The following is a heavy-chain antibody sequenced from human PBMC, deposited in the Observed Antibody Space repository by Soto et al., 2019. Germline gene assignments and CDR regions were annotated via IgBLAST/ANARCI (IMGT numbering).Heavy chain of an antibody. CDR2: VYHSGST. Sequence: QVQLQESGPGLVKPSGTLSLTCAVSGGSITSGYWWSWVRQPPGKGLEWIAEVYHSGSTNYTPSLRSRLTISVDKSKNQFSLRLSSVTAADTAVYYCARRRDSTSWLFDYWGQGTLVTVSS. J-gene: IGHJ4*02. V-gene: IGHV4-4*02. CDR1: GGSITSGYW. D-gene: IGHD6-13*01. CDR3: ARRRDSTSWLFDY.